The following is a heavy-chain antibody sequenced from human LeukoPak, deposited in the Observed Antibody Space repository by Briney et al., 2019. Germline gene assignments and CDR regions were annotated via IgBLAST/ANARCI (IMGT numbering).Heavy chain of an antibody. Sequence: GGSLRLSCAASGFTFDDYAMHWVRQAPGKGLEWVSGISWNSGSIGYADSVKGRFTISRDNAKNSLYLQMNSLRAEDTAVYYCARDLSGQWLLPPRVWGQGTLVTVSS. CDR3: ARDLSGQWLLPPRV. J-gene: IGHJ4*02. CDR2: ISWNSGSI. V-gene: IGHV3-9*01. D-gene: IGHD5-12*01. CDR1: GFTFDDYA.